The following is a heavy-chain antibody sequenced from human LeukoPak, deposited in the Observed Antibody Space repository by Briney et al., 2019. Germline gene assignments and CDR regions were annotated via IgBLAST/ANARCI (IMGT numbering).Heavy chain of an antibody. J-gene: IGHJ4*02. Sequence: PGGSLRLSCVASGFTFDTYTMNWVRQAPGKGLEWVSSISSKSGYIHYADSVKGRFIISRDNAKNSLSLQMNSLRAEDTAAYYCARVRTAYYPDYWGQGTLVTVSS. CDR1: GFTFDTYT. V-gene: IGHV3-21*01. CDR3: ARVRTAYYPDY. D-gene: IGHD3/OR15-3a*01. CDR2: ISSKSGYI.